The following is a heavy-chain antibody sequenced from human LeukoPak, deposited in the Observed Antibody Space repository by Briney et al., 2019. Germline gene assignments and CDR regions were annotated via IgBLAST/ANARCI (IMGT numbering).Heavy chain of an antibody. CDR3: AILTAVPGTSYYGMDV. J-gene: IGHJ6*02. D-gene: IGHD6-19*01. V-gene: IGHV1-2*02. CDR2: INPNRGGT. CDR1: VYTLTGYF. Sequence: GASVKVSRKASVYTLTGYFMHWVRQAPGQEGEWVGWINPNRGGTNYAQKFQGRVTVTRDTSISTAYMELSRLRSDDTAVYYCAILTAVPGTSYYGMDVWGQGTTVTVSS.